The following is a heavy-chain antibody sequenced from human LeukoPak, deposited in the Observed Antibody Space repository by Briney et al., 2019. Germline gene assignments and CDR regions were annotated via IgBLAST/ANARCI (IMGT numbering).Heavy chain of an antibody. CDR3: ANQYQLELWYFQH. J-gene: IGHJ1*01. D-gene: IGHD2-2*01. V-gene: IGHV3-23*01. Sequence: GGSLRLSCAASGFTFSSYAMSWVRQAPGKWLEWVSRISGGGISTYFADSVKGRFTISRDNSKNTLYLQMNSLRAEDTAVYYCANQYQLELWYFQHWGQGTLVTVSS. CDR1: GFTFSSYA. CDR2: ISGGGIST.